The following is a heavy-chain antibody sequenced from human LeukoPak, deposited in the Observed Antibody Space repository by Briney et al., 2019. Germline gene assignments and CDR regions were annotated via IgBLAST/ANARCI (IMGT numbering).Heavy chain of an antibody. CDR1: GFTFSSYG. CDR2: ISYDGSNK. D-gene: IGHD5-18*01. Sequence: GGSLRLSCAASGFTFSSYGMHWVRQTPGKGLEWVAVISYDGSNKYYADSVKGRFTISRDNSKNTLYLQMNSLRAEDTAVYYCAKDAGQLWVKGPFDYWGQGTLVTVSA. V-gene: IGHV3-30*18. CDR3: AKDAGQLWVKGPFDY. J-gene: IGHJ4*02.